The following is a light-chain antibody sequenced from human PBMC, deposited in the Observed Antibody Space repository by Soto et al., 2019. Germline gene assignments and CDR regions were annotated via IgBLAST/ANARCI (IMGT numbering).Light chain of an antibody. CDR2: AAS. CDR1: QSISSY. J-gene: IGKJ3*01. V-gene: IGKV1-39*01. CDR3: QQSFSTPHT. Sequence: DLQMTQSPSSLSASVGDRVTITCRASQSISSYLNWYQQKPGKAPKLLMYAASSLQSGVPSRFSGSGSGTDFTLTISSLQPEDFATYYCQQSFSTPHTFGPGTKVDIK.